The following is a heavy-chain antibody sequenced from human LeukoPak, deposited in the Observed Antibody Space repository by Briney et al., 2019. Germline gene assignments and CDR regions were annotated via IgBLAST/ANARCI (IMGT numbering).Heavy chain of an antibody. V-gene: IGHV3-48*03. CDR3: AELGITMIGGV. D-gene: IGHD3-10*02. CDR1: GFTFSIYE. CDR2: ISSSGSTI. J-gene: IGHJ6*04. Sequence: PGGSLRLSCAASGFTFSIYEMNWVRHAPGKGLEVVSYISSSGSTIYYADSVKGRFTISRDNAKNSLYLQMNSLRAEDTAVYYCAELGITMIGGVWGKGTTVTISS.